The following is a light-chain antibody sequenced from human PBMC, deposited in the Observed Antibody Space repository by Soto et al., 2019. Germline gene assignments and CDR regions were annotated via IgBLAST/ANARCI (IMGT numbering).Light chain of an antibody. CDR2: GAS. Sequence: DIQMTQSPSTLSVSLGDRITITCRASEDIDTSLAWFQQRPGKAPKVLIAGASGLMNGVPSTFSGSGSGTEFALTISSVQQDDFATYFCQHHDTFSWTFGQGTKVDIK. J-gene: IGKJ1*01. V-gene: IGKV1-5*01. CDR1: EDIDTS. CDR3: QHHDTFSWT.